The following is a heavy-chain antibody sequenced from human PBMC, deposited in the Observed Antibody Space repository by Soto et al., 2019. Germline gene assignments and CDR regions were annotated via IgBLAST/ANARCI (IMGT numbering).Heavy chain of an antibody. CDR1: GFTINTNY. V-gene: IGHV3-66*01. Sequence: GGSLRLCCAASGFTINTNYLSWVRQAPGKGLEWVSVIYSGGSTYYADSVKGRFTISRDNSKNTLYLQMNSLRAEDSAVYYSTRAKKSPGDYGFDHWGQGSLLTVTS. CDR2: IYSGGST. D-gene: IGHD4-17*01. J-gene: IGHJ4*02. CDR3: TRAKKSPGDYGFDH.